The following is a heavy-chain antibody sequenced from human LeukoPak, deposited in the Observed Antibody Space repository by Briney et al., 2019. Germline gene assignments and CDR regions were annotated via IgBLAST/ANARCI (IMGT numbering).Heavy chain of an antibody. CDR2: INHSGST. Sequence: SETLSLTCAVYGGSFSGYYWSWIRQPPGKGLEWIGEINHSGSTNYNPPLKSRVTISVDTSKNQSSLKLSSVTAADTAVYYCARVRILWFGELDAFDIWGQGTMVTVSS. CDR3: ARVRILWFGELDAFDI. CDR1: GGSFSGYY. J-gene: IGHJ3*02. V-gene: IGHV4-34*01. D-gene: IGHD3-10*01.